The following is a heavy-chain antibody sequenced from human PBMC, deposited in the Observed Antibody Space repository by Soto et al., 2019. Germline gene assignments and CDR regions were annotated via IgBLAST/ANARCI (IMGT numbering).Heavy chain of an antibody. J-gene: IGHJ6*02. V-gene: IGHV3-21*01. CDR1: GLTFSTYG. Sequence: EVQLVESGGGLVKPGGSLRLSCAASGLTFSTYGMNWVRQAPGKGLEWVSSISSGGEYVGYADSLKGRLTISSDNATTSLSLQLASLRVEDTAVYYCATDGAAGAAMGVWGQGTTVTVSS. CDR3: ATDGAAGAAMGV. CDR2: ISSGGEYV. D-gene: IGHD6-13*01.